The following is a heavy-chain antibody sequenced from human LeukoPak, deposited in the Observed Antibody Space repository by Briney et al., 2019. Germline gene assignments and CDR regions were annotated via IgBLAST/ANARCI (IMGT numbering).Heavy chain of an antibody. CDR2: LHSGGTT. CDR1: GFIVSSNY. V-gene: IGHV3-53*01. Sequence: GGSLRLSCAASGFIVSSNYMSWVRQPPGQGLEWVSVLHSGGTTYYAGSVKGRFTISRDHSRNTVYLQMNDLRAEDTALYYCARLKDVALAGIGSHDFWGQGTMVTVSS. D-gene: IGHD3-3*01. CDR3: ARLKDVALAGIGSHDF. J-gene: IGHJ3*01.